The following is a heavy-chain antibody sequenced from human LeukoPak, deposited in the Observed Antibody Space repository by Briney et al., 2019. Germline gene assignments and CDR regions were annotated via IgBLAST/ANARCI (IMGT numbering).Heavy chain of an antibody. Sequence: PSETLSLTCSVSGGSISSSSHYWGWIRQPPGKGLEWIGSMYYSGGSYHNPSLKSRVTISVDTSKNQLSLKLSSVPAADTAVYYCARDRGARDAFDIWGQGTMVTVSS. V-gene: IGHV4-39*07. J-gene: IGHJ3*02. CDR3: ARDRGARDAFDI. CDR1: GGSISSSSHY. CDR2: MYYSGGS.